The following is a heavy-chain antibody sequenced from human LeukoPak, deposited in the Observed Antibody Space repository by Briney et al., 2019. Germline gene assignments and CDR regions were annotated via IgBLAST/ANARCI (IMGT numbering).Heavy chain of an antibody. J-gene: IGHJ4*02. CDR1: GGSISSYY. V-gene: IGHV4-59*08. D-gene: IGHD5-24*01. CDR2: IYYSGST. CDR3: AMTVGDGYNLEFDY. Sequence: SETLSLTCTVSGGSISSYYWSWLRQPPGKGLEWIGYIYYSGSTNYNPSPKSRVAISVDTSKNQFSLKRSSVTAADTAVYYCAMTVGDGYNLEFDYWGQGTLVTVSS.